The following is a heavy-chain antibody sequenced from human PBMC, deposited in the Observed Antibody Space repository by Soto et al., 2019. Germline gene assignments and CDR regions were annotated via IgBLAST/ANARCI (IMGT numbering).Heavy chain of an antibody. V-gene: IGHV1-18*01. CDR1: GYTFTSYG. Sequence: ASVKVSCKASGYTFTSYGISWVRQAPGQGLEWMGWISAYNGNTNYAQKLQGRVTMTTDTSTSTAYMELRSLRSDDTAVYYCARDRARVVVAATTPYNWFDPWGQGTLVTVS. CDR3: ARDRARVVVAATTPYNWFDP. CDR2: ISAYNGNT. D-gene: IGHD2-15*01. J-gene: IGHJ5*02.